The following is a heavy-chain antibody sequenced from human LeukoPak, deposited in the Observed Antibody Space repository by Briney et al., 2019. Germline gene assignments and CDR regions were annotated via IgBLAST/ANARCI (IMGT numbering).Heavy chain of an antibody. CDR3: TRGRGVGAAYYFDY. CDR2: IRSKAYGGTT. CDR1: GFTFGDYA. V-gene: IGHV3-49*03. J-gene: IGHJ4*02. D-gene: IGHD1-26*01. Sequence: HPGGSLRLSCTASGFTFGDYAMSWFRQAPGKGLEWVGFIRSKAYGGTTEYAASVKGRFTISRDDSKSIAYLQMNSLKTEDTAVYYCTRGRGVGAAYYFDYWGQGTLVTVSS.